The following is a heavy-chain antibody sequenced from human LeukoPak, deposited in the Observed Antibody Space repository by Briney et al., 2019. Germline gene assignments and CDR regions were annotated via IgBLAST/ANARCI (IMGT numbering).Heavy chain of an antibody. J-gene: IGHJ4*02. D-gene: IGHD6-13*01. CDR3: ARLAAAGRQGNY. Sequence: SETLSLTCAVYGGSFSDYYWGWIRQPPGKGLEWIGSIYYSGSTYYNPSLKSRVTISVDTSKNQFSLKLSSVTAADTAVYYCARLAAAGRQGNYWGQGTLVTVSS. V-gene: IGHV4-39*01. CDR2: IYYSGST. CDR1: GGSFSDYY.